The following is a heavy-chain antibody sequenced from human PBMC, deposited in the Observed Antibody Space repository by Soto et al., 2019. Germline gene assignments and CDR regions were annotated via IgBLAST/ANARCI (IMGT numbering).Heavy chain of an antibody. CDR3: TRDAISMVRGTDNWFDP. J-gene: IGHJ5*02. Sequence: GGSQILSCAASGFTFNNYAMSWVRQAPGKGLEWVSAISGNGISTYYADSVRGRFTISRDNSENNLFLQMNRLRADDKAVYYCTRDAISMVRGTDNWFDPWGQGTLVTVPQ. CDR1: GFTFNNYA. V-gene: IGHV3-23*01. CDR2: ISGNGIST. D-gene: IGHD3-10*01.